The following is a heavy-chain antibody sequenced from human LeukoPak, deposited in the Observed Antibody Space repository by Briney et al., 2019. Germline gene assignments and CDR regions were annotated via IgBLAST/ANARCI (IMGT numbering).Heavy chain of an antibody. CDR3: ARHAFHNDNSDYYFAH. Sequence: GESLKISCKGSGYSFTSYWIGWVRQMPGKGLEWVGLIYPGEFDIRYSPSFQGQVTISADKSISTAYLQWKSLKASDTAMYYCARHAFHNDNSDYYFAHWDQGTLVTVSS. CDR1: GYSFTSYW. CDR2: IYPGEFDI. D-gene: IGHD3-22*01. J-gene: IGHJ4*02. V-gene: IGHV5-51*01.